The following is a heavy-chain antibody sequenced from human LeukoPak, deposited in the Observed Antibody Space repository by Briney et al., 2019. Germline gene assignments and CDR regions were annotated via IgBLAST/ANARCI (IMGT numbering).Heavy chain of an antibody. CDR3: ARDGAAAGTGYYYYMDV. CDR2: ISGSGGST. V-gene: IGHV3-23*01. J-gene: IGHJ6*03. Sequence: GGSLRLSCAASGFTFSSYAMSWVRQAPGKGLEWVSAISGSGGSTYYADSVKGRFTISRDNAKNSLYLQMNSLRAEDTAVYYCARDGAAAGTGYYYYMDVWGKGTTVTVSS. D-gene: IGHD6-13*01. CDR1: GFTFSSYA.